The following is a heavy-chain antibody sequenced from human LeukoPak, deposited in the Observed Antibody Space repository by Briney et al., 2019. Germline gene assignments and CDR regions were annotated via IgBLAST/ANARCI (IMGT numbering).Heavy chain of an antibody. Sequence: GGSLRLSCAASGFTFSSYAMSWVRQAPGKGLEWVSAISGSGGSTYYADSVKGRFTISRDNAKNSLYLQMNSLRAEDTAVYYCARAPTDYFDYWGQGTLVTVSS. CDR1: GFTFSSYA. CDR2: ISGSGGST. CDR3: ARAPTDYFDY. V-gene: IGHV3-23*01. J-gene: IGHJ4*02.